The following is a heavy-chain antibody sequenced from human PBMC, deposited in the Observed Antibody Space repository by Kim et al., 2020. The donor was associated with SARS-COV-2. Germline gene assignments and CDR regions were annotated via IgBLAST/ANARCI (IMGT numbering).Heavy chain of an antibody. J-gene: IGHJ4*02. V-gene: IGHV4-34*01. CDR3: ARRGDSTAWSFDY. D-gene: IGHD2-21*02. Sequence: NARPSLKSRVTISLDMSKNQVSLKLSSVTAADTAVFYCARRGDSTAWSFDYWGQGTLVTVSS.